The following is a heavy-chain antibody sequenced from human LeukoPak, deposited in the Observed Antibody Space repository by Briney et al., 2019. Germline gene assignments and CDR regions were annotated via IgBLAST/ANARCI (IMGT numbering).Heavy chain of an antibody. D-gene: IGHD3-16*02. CDR3: ARDVWGSYRYFDH. CDR1: GGSISSGSYY. J-gene: IGHJ4*02. CDR2: IYKSGST. V-gene: IGHV4-61*09. Sequence: SETLSLTCTVSGGSISSGSYYCSWIRQPAGKGLEWIGHIYKSGSTNYNPSLKSRVTVSVDTSKNQFSLKLSSVTAADTAVYYCARDVWGSYRYFDHWGQGTLVTVSS.